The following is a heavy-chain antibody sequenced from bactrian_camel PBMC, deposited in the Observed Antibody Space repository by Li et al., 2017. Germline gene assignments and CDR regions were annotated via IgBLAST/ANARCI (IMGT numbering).Heavy chain of an antibody. J-gene: IGHJ4*01. V-gene: IGHV3S57*01. CDR3: AASQGWIPSAPFLRDGLDHAF. CDR1: GHTGRMYC. D-gene: IGHD5*01. CDR2: VDMDGRS. Sequence: HVQLVESGGGLVQAGGFLRLSCGSSSGHTGRMYCMAWFRLAPGKEREGVAHVDMDGRSIYAESVKGRFTVSKDNAKNTLYLQMNSLKPEDTAMYYCAASQGWIPSAPFLRDGLDHAFWGLGTQVTVS.